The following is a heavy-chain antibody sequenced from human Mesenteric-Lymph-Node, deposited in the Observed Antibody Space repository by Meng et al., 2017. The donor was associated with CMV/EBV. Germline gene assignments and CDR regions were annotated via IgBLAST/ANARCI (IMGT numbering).Heavy chain of an antibody. D-gene: IGHD3-3*01. J-gene: IGHJ6*02. CDR3: ARESYDFSNGMDV. V-gene: IGHV4-59*01. Sequence: GSLRLSCTVSGGSISSYYWSWIRQPPGKGLEWIGYIYYSGSTNYNPSLKSRVTISVDTSKNQFSLKLSSVTAADTAVYYCARESYDFSNGMDVWGQGTTVTVSS. CDR1: GGSISSYY. CDR2: IYYSGST.